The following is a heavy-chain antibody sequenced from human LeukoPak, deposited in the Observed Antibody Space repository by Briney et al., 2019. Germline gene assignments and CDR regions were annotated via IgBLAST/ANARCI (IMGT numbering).Heavy chain of an antibody. Sequence: PGGSLRLSCAAPGFTFRSYGMHWVRQAPGKGLEWVAVIWHDGSNINYGDSVKGRFTISRDNSKNMLFLQMNSLRAEDTALYYCVRDNPSGYNSGWPLGHWGQGTLVTVSS. J-gene: IGHJ4*02. CDR2: IWHDGSNI. CDR1: GFTFRSYG. V-gene: IGHV3-33*01. CDR3: VRDNPSGYNSGWPLGH. D-gene: IGHD6-19*01.